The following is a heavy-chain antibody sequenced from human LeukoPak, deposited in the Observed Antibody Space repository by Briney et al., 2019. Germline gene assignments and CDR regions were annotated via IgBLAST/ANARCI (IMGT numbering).Heavy chain of an antibody. CDR1: GGSISSGDYY. D-gene: IGHD1-26*01. V-gene: IGHV4-30-4*01. CDR3: ARGSNSGSYFDY. J-gene: IGHJ4*02. CDR2: IYYSGST. Sequence: SETLSLTCTVSGGSISSGDYYWSWIRQPPGKGLEWIGYIYYSGSTYYNPSLKSRVTISVDTSKNQFSLKLSSVTAADTAVYYCARGSNSGSYFDYWGQGTLVTVSS.